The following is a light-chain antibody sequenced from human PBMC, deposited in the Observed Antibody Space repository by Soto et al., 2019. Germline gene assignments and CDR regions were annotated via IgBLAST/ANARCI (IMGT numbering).Light chain of an antibody. J-gene: IGLJ1*01. CDR3: CSYAGSYTDV. CDR2: DVS. V-gene: IGLV2-11*01. CDR1: SSDVGGYNY. Sequence: QSALTQPRSVSGSPGRSVTISCTGTSSDVGGYNYASWYQQPPGKAPKLMFYDVSKRPSGVPVRFSGYKSGNTASLTISGLQAEDEADYYCCSYAGSYTDVFGTGTKVTVL.